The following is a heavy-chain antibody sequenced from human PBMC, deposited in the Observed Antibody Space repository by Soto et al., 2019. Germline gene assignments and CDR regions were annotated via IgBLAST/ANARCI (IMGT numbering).Heavy chain of an antibody. D-gene: IGHD2-2*02. CDR1: GSRFSNYV. CDR2: IIPIFNST. J-gene: IGHJ4*02. V-gene: IGHV1-69*06. CDR3: AREGRGKKAGYNGLVSLGY. Sequence: QVQLVQSGAEVKTPGSSLKVSCTVSGSRFSNYVISWVRQAPGHGLWWLGRIIPIFNSTQYAQKFQGRVTITADKSTNTASLELSSLRSDDTAVYYCAREGRGKKAGYNGLVSLGYWGQGTLVTVSS.